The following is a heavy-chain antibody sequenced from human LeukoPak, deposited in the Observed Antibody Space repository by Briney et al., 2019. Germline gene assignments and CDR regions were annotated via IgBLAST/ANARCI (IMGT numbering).Heavy chain of an antibody. CDR1: GFTFSTYA. CDR2: ISYDANTK. Sequence: GGSLRLSCAASGFTFSTYAMHWVRQAPGQGLEWVAVISYDANTKYYADSVKGRFTISRDNSKNTLYLHMNSLRAEDTAVYYCARDPSQGDSWGQGTLVTVSS. V-gene: IGHV3-30-3*01. J-gene: IGHJ4*02. CDR3: ARDPSQGDS.